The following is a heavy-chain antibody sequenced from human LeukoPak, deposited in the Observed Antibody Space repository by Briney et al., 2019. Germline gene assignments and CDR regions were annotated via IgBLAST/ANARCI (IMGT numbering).Heavy chain of an antibody. CDR2: FDPDDGET. D-gene: IGHD3-3*01. CDR1: GYTLTELS. CDR3: ARAPYDFWSGYHPYYYYYGMDV. V-gene: IGHV1-24*01. J-gene: IGHJ6*02. Sequence: ASVTVSCKVSGYTLTELSMHWVRQAPGKGLEWMGGFDPDDGETIYAQKFQGRVTMTEDTSTDTAYMELSSLRSGDTAAYYCARAPYDFWSGYHPYYYYYGMDVWGQGTTVTVSS.